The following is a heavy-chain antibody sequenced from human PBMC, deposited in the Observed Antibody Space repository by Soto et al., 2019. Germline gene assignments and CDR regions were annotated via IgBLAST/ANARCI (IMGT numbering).Heavy chain of an antibody. J-gene: IGHJ4*02. CDR2: IYWDNDK. D-gene: IGHD3-10*01. Sequence: QITLKESGPTLVKPTQTLTLPCSFAGVSLSTTGVGVGWIRQSSGKALEWLAIIYWDNDKRYSPSLKSRVTITKDNSKKQVGLIVTNMDPVDTGTYYCARSLWFGELHWGQGALVTVSS. CDR3: ARSLWFGELH. CDR1: GVSLSTTGVG. V-gene: IGHV2-5*02.